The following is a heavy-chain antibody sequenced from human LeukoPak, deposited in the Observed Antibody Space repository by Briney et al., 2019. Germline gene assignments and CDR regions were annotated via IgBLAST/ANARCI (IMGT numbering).Heavy chain of an antibody. CDR2: ISTGSRYI. D-gene: IGHD2-2*01. J-gene: IGHJ5*02. CDR3: ARADCSSSTCYLRRSWFDP. CDR1: GFTLSNCD. Sequence: GGSLRLSCAASGFTLSNCDMNWVRQAPGKGLEWVSSISTGSRYIYYTDSLRGRFTISRDDAKNTLYLQMNSLRAEDTAVYYCARADCSSSTCYLRRSWFDPWGQGTLVTVSS. V-gene: IGHV3-21*06.